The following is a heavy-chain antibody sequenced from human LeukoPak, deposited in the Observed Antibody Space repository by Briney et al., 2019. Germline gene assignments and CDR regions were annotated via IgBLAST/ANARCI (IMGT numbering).Heavy chain of an antibody. D-gene: IGHD3-22*01. Sequence: ASVKVSCKASGYTFTSYYMHWVRQAPGQGLEWMGIINPSGGSTSYAQKFQGRVTTTRDTSTSTVYMELSSLRSEDTAVYYCARERRYYYDSTQGYYFDYWGQGTLVTVSS. CDR3: ARERRYYYDSTQGYYFDY. CDR2: INPSGGST. CDR1: GYTFTSYY. V-gene: IGHV1-46*01. J-gene: IGHJ4*02.